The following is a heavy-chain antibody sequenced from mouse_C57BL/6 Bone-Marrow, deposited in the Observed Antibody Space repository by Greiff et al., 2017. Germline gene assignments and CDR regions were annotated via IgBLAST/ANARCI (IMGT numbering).Heavy chain of an antibody. CDR3: TRPHYDYDRDY. CDR1: GYTFTSYW. Sequence: EVQLQESGTVLARPGASVKMSCKTSGYTFTSYWMHWVKQRPGQGLEWIGAIYPGNSDTSYNQKFKGKAKLTAVTSASTAYMELSSLTNEDSAVYYCTRPHYDYDRDYWGQGTSVTVSS. V-gene: IGHV1-5*01. J-gene: IGHJ4*01. D-gene: IGHD2-4*01. CDR2: IYPGNSDT.